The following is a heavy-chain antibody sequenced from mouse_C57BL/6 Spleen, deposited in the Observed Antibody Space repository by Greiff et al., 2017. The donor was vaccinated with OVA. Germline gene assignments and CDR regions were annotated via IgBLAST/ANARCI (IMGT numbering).Heavy chain of an antibody. CDR2: IDTNSGGT. V-gene: IGHV1-62-3*01. D-gene: IGHD2-14*01. J-gene: IGHJ2*01. CDR1: GYTFTSYW. CDR3: ARHGYCDY. Sequence: VQLQQPGAELVKPGASVKLSCKASGYTFTSYWMHWVKQRPGRGLEWIGRIDTNSGGTKYNEKFKSKATLTVDNPSSTAYMQLSSRTSEDSAFYYCARHGYCDYWGQGTTLTVSS.